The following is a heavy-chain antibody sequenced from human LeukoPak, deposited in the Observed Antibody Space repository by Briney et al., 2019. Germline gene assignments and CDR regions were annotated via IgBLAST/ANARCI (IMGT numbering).Heavy chain of an antibody. J-gene: IGHJ4*02. CDR2: IGGSGGST. Sequence: GGSLRLSCAASGFTYSSYAMSWVRQAPGKGLEWVSSIGGSGGSTYYADSVKGRFTISRDNSKNTLYLQMNSLRAEDTAVYYCAKVETAAAATLRGFDYWGQGTLVTVSS. V-gene: IGHV3-23*01. CDR3: AKVETAAAATLRGFDY. CDR1: GFTYSSYA. D-gene: IGHD6-13*01.